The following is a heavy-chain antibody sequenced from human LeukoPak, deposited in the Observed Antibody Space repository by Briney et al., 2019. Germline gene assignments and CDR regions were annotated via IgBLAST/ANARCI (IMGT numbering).Heavy chain of an antibody. CDR3: AREVATGFSCFDY. V-gene: IGHV3-21*04. CDR1: GFNLSSHS. Sequence: GGALRLPCGTSGFNLSSHSKNWGPPAPGEGVEWVSSISSSSSYIYYADSVKGRFTISRDNAKNSLYLQMNSLRAEDTAVYYCAREVATGFSCFDYWGQGTLVTVSS. CDR2: ISSSSSYI. J-gene: IGHJ4*02. D-gene: IGHD2-21*02.